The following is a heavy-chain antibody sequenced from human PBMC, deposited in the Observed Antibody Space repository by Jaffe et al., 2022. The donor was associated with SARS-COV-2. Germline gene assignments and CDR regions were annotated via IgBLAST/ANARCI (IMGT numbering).Heavy chain of an antibody. J-gene: IGHJ6*02. CDR1: GFTFSSYG. CDR2: IWYDGSNK. V-gene: IGHV3-33*01. Sequence: QVQLVESGGGVVQPGRSLRLSCAASGFTFSSYGMHWVRQAPGKGLEWVAVIWYDGSNKYYADSVKGRFTISRDNSKNTLYLQMNSLRAEDTAVYYCAATVAYGLAHYYGMDVWGQGTTVTVSS. D-gene: IGHD6-19*01. CDR3: AATVAYGLAHYYGMDV.